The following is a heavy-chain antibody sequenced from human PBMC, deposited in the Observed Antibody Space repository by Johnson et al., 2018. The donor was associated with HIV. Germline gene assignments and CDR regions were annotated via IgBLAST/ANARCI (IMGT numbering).Heavy chain of an antibody. V-gene: IGHV3-7*01. CDR2: INFDGSEK. Sequence: VQLVESGGALVQPGGSLRLSCVGSGFTFSSFWLSWVRQAPGKGLVWVANINFDGSEKYYADSVTVRFTISRDNVKNSVYLIMNSLGAEDTAFYYCARAHLIFPKNAFDIWGQGTMVTVSS. CDR1: GFTFSSFW. D-gene: IGHD3-3*02. CDR3: ARAHLIFPKNAFDI. J-gene: IGHJ3*02.